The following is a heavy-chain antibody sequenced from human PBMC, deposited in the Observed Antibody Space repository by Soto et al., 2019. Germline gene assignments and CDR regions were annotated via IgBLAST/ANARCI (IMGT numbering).Heavy chain of an antibody. CDR2: ISGSGGST. CDR1: GFTFSSYA. J-gene: IGHJ4*02. CDR3: AKGLRGRDEYSSSPDY. Sequence: PGGSLRLSCAASGFTFSSYAMSWVRQAPGKGLEWVSAISGSGGSTYYADSVKGRFTISRDNSKNTLYLQMNSLRAEDTAVYYCAKGLRGRDEYSSSPDYWGQGTLVTVSS. D-gene: IGHD6-6*01. V-gene: IGHV3-23*01.